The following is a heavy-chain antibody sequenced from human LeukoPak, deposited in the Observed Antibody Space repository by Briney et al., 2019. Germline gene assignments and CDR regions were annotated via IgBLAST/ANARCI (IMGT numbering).Heavy chain of an antibody. V-gene: IGHV3-74*01. CDR1: GFTFSSHW. J-gene: IGHJ4*02. D-gene: IGHD3-10*01. CDR3: AKDQAYGSGSYYDY. CDR2: INSDGSSI. Sequence: PGGSLRLSCAASGFTFSSHWMYWVRQAPGKGLVWVSRINSDGSSISYADSVKGRFTISRDNAKNTLYLQMNSLRAEDTAVYYCAKDQAYGSGSYYDYWGQGTLVTVSS.